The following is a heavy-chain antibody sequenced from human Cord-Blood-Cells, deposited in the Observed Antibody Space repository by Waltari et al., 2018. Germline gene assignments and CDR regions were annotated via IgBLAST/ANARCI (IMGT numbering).Heavy chain of an antibody. CDR3: ASITHYYDSSGYYEYFQH. V-gene: IGHV4-34*01. Sequence: QVQLQQWGAGLLKPSETLSLTCAVYGGSFSGYYWSWIREPTGKGLEWIGEINHSGSTNYNPSLKSRVTISVDTSKNQFSLKLSSVTAADTAVYYCASITHYYDSSGYYEYFQHWGQGTLVTVSS. CDR2: INHSGST. J-gene: IGHJ1*01. CDR1: GGSFSGYY. D-gene: IGHD3-22*01.